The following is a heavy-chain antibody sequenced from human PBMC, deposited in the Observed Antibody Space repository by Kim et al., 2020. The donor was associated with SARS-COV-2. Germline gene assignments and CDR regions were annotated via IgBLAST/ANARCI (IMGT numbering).Heavy chain of an antibody. Sequence: SGSANYNPSLTSRVTMSVDTSKNQFSLKLSTVTAADTAVYYCARIAAAGYWGQGTLVTVSS. J-gene: IGHJ4*02. CDR2: SGSA. V-gene: IGHV4-34*01. D-gene: IGHD6-13*01. CDR3: ARIAAAGY.